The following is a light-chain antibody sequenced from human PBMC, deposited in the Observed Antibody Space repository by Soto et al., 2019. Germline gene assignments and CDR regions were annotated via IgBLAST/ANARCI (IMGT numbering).Light chain of an antibody. CDR2: KAS. CDR3: QQYNSYSQT. V-gene: IGKV1-5*03. Sequence: DIQMTQSPSTLSGSVGDRVTITCRASQTISNWLAWYQQKPGQAPKLLIYKASTLESGVPSRFSGSGSGTEFTLTISSLQPEDFATYYCQQYNSYSQTFGQGTKVDIK. CDR1: QTISNW. J-gene: IGKJ1*01.